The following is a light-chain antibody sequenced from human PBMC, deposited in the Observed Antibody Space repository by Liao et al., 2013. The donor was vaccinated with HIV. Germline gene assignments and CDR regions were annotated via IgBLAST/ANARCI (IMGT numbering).Light chain of an antibody. CDR1: KLGDKY. V-gene: IGLV3-1*01. CDR3: QAWDSSIXV. Sequence: SYELTQPPSVSVSPGQTASITCSGDKLGDKYACWYQQKPGQSPVLVIYQDSKRPSGIPERFSGSNSGNTATLTISGTQAMDEADYYCQAWDSSIXVFGTGTKVTVL. J-gene: IGLJ1*01. CDR2: QDS.